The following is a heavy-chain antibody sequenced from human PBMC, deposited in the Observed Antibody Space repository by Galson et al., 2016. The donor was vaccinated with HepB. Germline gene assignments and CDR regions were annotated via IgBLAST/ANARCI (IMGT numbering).Heavy chain of an antibody. CDR1: GATFGSYT. V-gene: IGHV1-69*06. Sequence: SVKVSCKASGATFGSYTLSWVRQAPGQGLEWMGGIIPISGTANYAEKFQGRVTINADKSTSTAYMELSGLKSEDTAVYYCARDTYYYDSSGYFSDYYYYMDVWGKGTTVTVSS. CDR2: IIPISGTA. CDR3: ARDTYYYDSSGYFSDYYYYMDV. J-gene: IGHJ6*03. D-gene: IGHD3-22*01.